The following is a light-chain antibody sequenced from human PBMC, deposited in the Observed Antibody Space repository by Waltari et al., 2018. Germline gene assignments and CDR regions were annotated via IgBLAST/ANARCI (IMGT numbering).Light chain of an antibody. J-gene: IGKJ1*01. CDR3: QQYNNWPPGT. Sequence: GERATLSCRTSQSIGSSLTWYQQRPCHAPRLLIYRASTRATGIPDRFSGSGSETEFTLTISSLQSEDIAVYYCQQYNNWPPGTFGQGTKVEI. V-gene: IGKV3-15*01. CDR1: QSIGSS. CDR2: RAS.